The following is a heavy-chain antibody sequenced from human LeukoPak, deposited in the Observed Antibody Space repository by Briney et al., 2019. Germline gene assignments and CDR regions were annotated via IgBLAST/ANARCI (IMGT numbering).Heavy chain of an antibody. CDR1: GYSFTSYW. J-gene: IGHJ5*02. Sequence: NLGESLKISCKGSGYSFTSYWIGWVRPMPGKGLEWMGIIYPGDSDTRYSPSFQGQVTISADKPISTAYLQWSSLKASDTAMYYCARLLVVPAAMKGWFDPWGQGTLVTVSS. V-gene: IGHV5-51*01. CDR2: IYPGDSDT. CDR3: ARLLVVPAAMKGWFDP. D-gene: IGHD2-2*01.